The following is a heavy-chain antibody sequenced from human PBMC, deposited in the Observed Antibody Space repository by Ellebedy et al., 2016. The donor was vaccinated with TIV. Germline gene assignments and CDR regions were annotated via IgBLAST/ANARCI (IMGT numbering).Heavy chain of an antibody. V-gene: IGHV1-2*02. D-gene: IGHD1/OR15-1a*01. J-gene: IGHJ4*02. Sequence: ASVKVSCXASGYTFTGYYMHWVRQAPGQGLEWMGWVNCKSGDTNYAQKFQGRVTMTRDTAISTVYMELSRLRSDDTAVYYCARWGLELQQRTNADYWGQGTLVTVSS. CDR2: VNCKSGDT. CDR3: ARWGLELQQRTNADY. CDR1: GYTFTGYY.